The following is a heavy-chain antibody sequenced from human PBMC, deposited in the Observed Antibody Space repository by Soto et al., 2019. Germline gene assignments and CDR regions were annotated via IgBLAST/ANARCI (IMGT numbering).Heavy chain of an antibody. CDR2: ISNSGST. J-gene: IGHJ5*02. D-gene: IGHD1-20*01. CDR3: ARLRPMTGTTDWFDP. Sequence: QVQLQESGPGLVKPWETLSLTCTVSGASISSYYWTWIRQPPGKGLEWMGYISNSGSTYYNPSLKSRVNIRVDTSKNHFSLILTSVTAADTAVYYCARLRPMTGTTDWFDPWGQGTLVTVSS. V-gene: IGHV4-59*08. CDR1: GASISSYY.